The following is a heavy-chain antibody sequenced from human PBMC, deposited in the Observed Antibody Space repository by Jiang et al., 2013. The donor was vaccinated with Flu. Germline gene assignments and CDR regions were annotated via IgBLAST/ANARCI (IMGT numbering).Heavy chain of an antibody. V-gene: IGHV4-31*02. Sequence: TYYNPSLKSRVTISVDTSKNQFSLKLSSVTAADTAVYYCARDSIAARRDAFDIWGQGTMVTVSS. CDR3: ARDSIAARRDAFDI. CDR2: T. J-gene: IGHJ3*02. D-gene: IGHD6-6*01.